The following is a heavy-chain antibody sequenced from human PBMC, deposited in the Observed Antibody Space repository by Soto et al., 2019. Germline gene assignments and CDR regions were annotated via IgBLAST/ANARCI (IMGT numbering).Heavy chain of an antibody. CDR2: IYYSGST. D-gene: IGHD3-3*01. J-gene: IGHJ5*02. CDR1: GGSISSGGYY. Sequence: PSETLSLTCTVSGGSISSGGYYWSWIRQHPGKGLEWIGYIYYSGSTYYNPSLKSRVTISVDTSKNQFSLKLSSVTAADTAVYYCARAITIFGVVTKIGWFDPGGQGTLVTVSS. CDR3: ARAITIFGVVTKIGWFDP. V-gene: IGHV4-31*03.